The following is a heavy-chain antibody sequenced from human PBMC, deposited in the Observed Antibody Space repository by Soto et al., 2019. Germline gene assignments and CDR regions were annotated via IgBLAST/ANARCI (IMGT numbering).Heavy chain of an antibody. J-gene: IGHJ3*02. V-gene: IGHV4-30-4*01. CDR3: ARDLYYDSSGYSDDAFDI. CDR2: IYYSGST. CDR1: GGSISSGDYY. Sequence: SETLSPTCTVSGGSISSGDYYWSWIRQPPGKGLEWIGYIYYSGSTYYNPSLKSRVTISVDTSKNQFSLKLSSVTAADTAVYYCARDLYYDSSGYSDDAFDIWGQGTMVTVSS. D-gene: IGHD3-22*01.